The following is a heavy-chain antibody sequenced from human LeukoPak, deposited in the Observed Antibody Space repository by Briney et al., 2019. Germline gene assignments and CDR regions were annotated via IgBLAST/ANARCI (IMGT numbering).Heavy chain of an antibody. CDR2: IDPSGGST. CDR1: GYTFTRYY. V-gene: IGHV1-46*01. CDR3: ARVGLLTGYYFFDY. J-gene: IGHJ4*02. D-gene: IGHD3-9*01. Sequence: ASVKVSCKGSGYTFTRYYMHWVRQAPGQGLEWVGVIDPSGGSTSYAQKLQGRVTMTTDTSTSTAYMELRSLGSDETAVYYCARVGLLTGYYFFDYWGQGTLVTVSS.